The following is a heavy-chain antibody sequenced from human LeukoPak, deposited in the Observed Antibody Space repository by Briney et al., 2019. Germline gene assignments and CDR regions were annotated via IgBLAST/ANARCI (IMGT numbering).Heavy chain of an antibody. D-gene: IGHD2-2*01. Sequence: TSQTLSLTCAISGDSVSSNSAAWNWLRQSPSRGLEWLGRTYYRSKWYYDYAPSVKSRTSINPDTSKNQFSLHLDSVTPEDTAVYYCARRPTQYDCFDPWGQGILVTVSS. CDR3: ARRPTQYDCFDP. V-gene: IGHV6-1*01. CDR2: TYYRSKWYY. CDR1: GDSVSSNSAA. J-gene: IGHJ5*02.